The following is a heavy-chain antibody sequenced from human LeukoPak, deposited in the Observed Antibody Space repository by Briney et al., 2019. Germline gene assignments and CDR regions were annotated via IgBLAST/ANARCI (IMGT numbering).Heavy chain of an antibody. V-gene: IGHV3-21*01. CDR2: ISSGSSYI. CDR3: ARDGTYSSSWYYFDY. Sequence: GGSLRLSCAASGFTFSSYSMNWVRQAPGKGLEWVSSISSGSSYIYYADSVKGRFTISRDNAKNSLYLQMNSLRAEDTAVYYCARDGTYSSSWYYFDYWGQGTLVTVSS. D-gene: IGHD6-13*01. J-gene: IGHJ4*02. CDR1: GFTFSSYS.